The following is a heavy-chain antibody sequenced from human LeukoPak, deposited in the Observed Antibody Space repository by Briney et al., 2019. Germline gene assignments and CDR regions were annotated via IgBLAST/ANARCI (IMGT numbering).Heavy chain of an antibody. CDR2: IWYDGSNK. Sequence: GGSLRLSCAASGFTFSSYGMHWVRQAPGKGLEWVAVIWYDGSNKYYADSVKGRFTISRDNSKNTLYLQMNGLRAEDTAVYYCARVQIAAAGTGADYWGQGTLVTVSS. V-gene: IGHV3-33*01. D-gene: IGHD6-13*01. CDR3: ARVQIAAAGTGADY. J-gene: IGHJ4*02. CDR1: GFTFSSYG.